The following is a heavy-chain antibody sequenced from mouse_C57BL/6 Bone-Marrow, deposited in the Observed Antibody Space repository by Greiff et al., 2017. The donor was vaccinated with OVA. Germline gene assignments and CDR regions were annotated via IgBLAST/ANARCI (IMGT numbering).Heavy chain of an antibody. CDR1: GYTFTSYG. J-gene: IGHJ1*03. Sequence: VKLMESGAELARPGASVKLSCKASGYTFTSYGISWVKQRTGQGLEWIGVINPGSGGTNYNEKFKGKATLTADKSSSTAYMQLSSLTSEDSAVYFCARERRYFDVWGTGTTVTVSS. CDR2: INPGSGGT. CDR3: ARERRYFDV. V-gene: IGHV1-81*01.